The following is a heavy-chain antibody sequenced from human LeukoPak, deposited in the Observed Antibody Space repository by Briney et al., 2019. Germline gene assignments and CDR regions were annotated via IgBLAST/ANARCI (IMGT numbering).Heavy chain of an antibody. CDR3: ARSRRSGWVYFEY. Sequence: PGGSLGLSCAASGFTFSSYGMHWVRKAPGKGLEWVAVIWYDGSNKYYADSVKGRFTITRDNSKNTLYLQMDSLRAEDTAVYYCARSRRSGWVYFEYWGQGTLVTVS. CDR2: IWYDGSNK. CDR1: GFTFSSYG. J-gene: IGHJ4*02. V-gene: IGHV3-33*01. D-gene: IGHD6-19*01.